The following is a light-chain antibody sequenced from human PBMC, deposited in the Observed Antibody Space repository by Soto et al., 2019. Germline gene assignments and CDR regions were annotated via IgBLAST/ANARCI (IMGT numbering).Light chain of an antibody. CDR2: WAS. J-gene: IGKJ4*01. Sequence: DIVMTQSPDSLAVSLGERATINCKSSQTVLYSSNNKNYLAWYQQKPGQPPKLLIYWASTRVSGVPDRFSGSGSGTDFTLTISSLQAEDVAVYYCQPYYSTPLPFGGGTKVEIK. CDR3: QPYYSTPLP. CDR1: QTVLYSSNNKNY. V-gene: IGKV4-1*01.